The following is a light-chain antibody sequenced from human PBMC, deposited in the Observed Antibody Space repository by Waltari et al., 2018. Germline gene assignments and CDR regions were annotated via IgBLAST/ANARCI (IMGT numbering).Light chain of an antibody. V-gene: IGLV1-40*01. Sequence: QSVLTQPPSVSGAPGQRVTISCTGSSSNIGAGYDVHWSQQLPGTAPKLLMYGNSSRPSGVPDRFSGSKSDTSASLAITGLQAEDEADYYCQSYDSSLSRSVFGGGTKLTVL. J-gene: IGLJ3*02. CDR2: GNS. CDR3: QSYDSSLSRSV. CDR1: SSNIGAGYD.